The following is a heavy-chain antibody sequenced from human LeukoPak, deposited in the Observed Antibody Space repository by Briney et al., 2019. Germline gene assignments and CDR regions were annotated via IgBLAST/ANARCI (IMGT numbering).Heavy chain of an antibody. Sequence: PSETLSLTCTVSGGSISNSSYYWGWIRQPPGKGLECIGNIYYSGSTYYNPSLKNRLTISVDTSKNQFSLKLSSVTAADTAVYYCARTRYYYGSRSYGAPYYFDYWGQGTLVTVSS. CDR3: ARTRYYYGSRSYGAPYYFDY. V-gene: IGHV4-39*01. CDR2: IYYSGST. J-gene: IGHJ4*02. D-gene: IGHD3-10*01. CDR1: GGSISNSSYY.